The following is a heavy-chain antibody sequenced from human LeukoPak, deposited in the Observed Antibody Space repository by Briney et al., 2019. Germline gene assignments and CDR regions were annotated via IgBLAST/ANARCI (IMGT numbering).Heavy chain of an antibody. CDR2: ISAYNGDT. D-gene: IGHD5-12*01. CDR1: GGTFSSYG. J-gene: IGHJ4*02. CDR3: AKYQDSGYVQDY. Sequence: ASVKVSCKASGGTFSSYGISWVRQAPGQGLEWMGWISAYNGDTNYAQKLQGRVTMTTDTSTSTAYMELRSLRSNDTAIYYCAKYQDSGYVQDYWGQGTLVTVSS. V-gene: IGHV1-18*01.